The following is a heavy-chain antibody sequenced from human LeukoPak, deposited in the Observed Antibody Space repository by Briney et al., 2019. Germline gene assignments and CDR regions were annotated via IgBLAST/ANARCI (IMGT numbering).Heavy chain of an antibody. CDR1: GGTFSSYA. V-gene: IGHV1-69*04. Sequence: GSSVKVSCKASGGTFSSYAISWVRQAPGQGLEWMGRIIPILGIANYAQKFQGRVTMTRNTSISTAYMELSSLRSEDTAVYYCARASSSLRYFDWLHHYYYGMDVWGQGTTVTVSS. CDR3: ARASSSLRYFDWLHHYYYGMDV. J-gene: IGHJ6*02. CDR2: IIPILGIA. D-gene: IGHD3-9*01.